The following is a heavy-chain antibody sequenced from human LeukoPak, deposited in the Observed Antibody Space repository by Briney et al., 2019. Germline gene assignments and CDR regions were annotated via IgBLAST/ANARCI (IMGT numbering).Heavy chain of an antibody. D-gene: IGHD1-26*01. V-gene: IGHV3-23*01. Sequence: QSGGSLRLSCEASGFTFSSYAMSWVRQAPGKGLEWVSAISGSGGSTYYADSVKGRFTISRDNSKNTLYLQMNSLRAEDTAVYYCAKDKSGSYYENWFDPWGQGTLVTVSS. J-gene: IGHJ5*02. CDR2: ISGSGGST. CDR1: GFTFSSYA. CDR3: AKDKSGSYYENWFDP.